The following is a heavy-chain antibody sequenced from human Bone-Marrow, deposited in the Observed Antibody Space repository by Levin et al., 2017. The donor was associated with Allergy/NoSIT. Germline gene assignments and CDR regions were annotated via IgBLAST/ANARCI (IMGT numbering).Heavy chain of an antibody. V-gene: IGHV1-69*13. Sequence: SVKVSCKASGGTFSSYAISWVRQAPGQGLEWMGGIIPIFGTANYAQKFQGRVTITADESTSTAYMELSSLRSEDTAVYYCAKAVFTLGYCSSTSCVGGMDVWGQGTTVTVSS. D-gene: IGHD2-2*01. CDR2: IIPIFGTA. J-gene: IGHJ6*02. CDR1: GGTFSSYA. CDR3: AKAVFTLGYCSSTSCVGGMDV.